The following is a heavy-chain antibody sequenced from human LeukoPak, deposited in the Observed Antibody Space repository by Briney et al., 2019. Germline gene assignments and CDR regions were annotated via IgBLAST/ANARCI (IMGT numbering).Heavy chain of an antibody. CDR3: ATSSRYDILTGYYEVFDY. Sequence: ASVTVSCKVSGYTLTELSMHWVRQAPGKGLGWMGGFDPEDGETIYAQKFQGRVTMTEDTSTDTAYMELSSLRSEDTAVYYCATSSRYDILTGYYEVFDYWGQGTLVTVSS. J-gene: IGHJ4*02. CDR2: FDPEDGET. D-gene: IGHD3-9*01. V-gene: IGHV1-24*01. CDR1: GYTLTELS.